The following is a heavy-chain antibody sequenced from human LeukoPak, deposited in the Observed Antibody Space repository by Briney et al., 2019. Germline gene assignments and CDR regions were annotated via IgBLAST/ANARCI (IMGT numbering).Heavy chain of an antibody. CDR2: INHSGGT. CDR3: AKDFFRIAAAGTFDY. CDR1: GGSFSGYY. J-gene: IGHJ4*02. Sequence: SETLSLTCAVYGGSFSGYYWSWIRQPPGKGLEWIGEINHSGGTNYNPSLKSRVTISVDTSKNQFSLKLSSVTAADTAVYYCAKDFFRIAAAGTFDYWGQGTLVTVSS. D-gene: IGHD6-13*01. V-gene: IGHV4-34*01.